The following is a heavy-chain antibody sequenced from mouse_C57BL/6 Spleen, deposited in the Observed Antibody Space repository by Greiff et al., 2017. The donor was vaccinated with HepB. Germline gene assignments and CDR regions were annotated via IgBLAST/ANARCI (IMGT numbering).Heavy chain of an antibody. CDR3: TTRVHPAFAY. V-gene: IGHV14-4*01. CDR2: IDPENGDT. D-gene: IGHD1-2*01. J-gene: IGHJ3*01. CDR1: GFNIKDDY. Sequence: EVQLQQSGAELVRPGASVKLSCTASGFNIKDDYMHWVKQRPEQGLEWIGWIDPENGDTEYASKFQGKATITADTSSNTAYLQFSSLTSEDTAVYYCTTRVHPAFAYWGQGTLVTVSA.